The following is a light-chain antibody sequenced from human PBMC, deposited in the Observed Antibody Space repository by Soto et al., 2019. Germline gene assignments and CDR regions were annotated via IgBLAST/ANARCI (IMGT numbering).Light chain of an antibody. J-gene: IGKJ1*01. CDR3: QQYGSSPTLT. V-gene: IGKV3-20*01. CDR1: QSVSSSY. Sequence: EIVLTQSPGTLSLSPGERATLSCRASQSVSSSYLAWYQQKPGQAPRLLIYGASSRATGIPDRFSGSGSGTDFTLTISRLEPEVVAVYYCQQYGSSPTLTFGQGTKVEIK. CDR2: GAS.